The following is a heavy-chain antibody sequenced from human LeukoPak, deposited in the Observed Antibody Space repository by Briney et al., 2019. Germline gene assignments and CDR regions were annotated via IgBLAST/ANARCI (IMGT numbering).Heavy chain of an antibody. CDR1: EFTFSSYS. CDR2: IRSGSTYI. J-gene: IGHJ4*02. Sequence: GGSLRLSCEASEFTFSSYSMNWVRQAPGKGLEWVSSIRSGSTYINYADSVKGRFTISRDDAKKSLYLQMNSLRAEDTAVYYCARDGIFDYWGQGTLVTVSS. V-gene: IGHV3-21*01. CDR3: ARDGIFDY.